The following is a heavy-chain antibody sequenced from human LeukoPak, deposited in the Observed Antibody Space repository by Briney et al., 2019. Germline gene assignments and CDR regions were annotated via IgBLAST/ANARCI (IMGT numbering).Heavy chain of an antibody. V-gene: IGHV3-9*01. CDR3: AKDPYDFWSGNFDY. J-gene: IGHJ4*02. D-gene: IGHD3-3*01. CDR2: ISWNSGSI. CDR1: GFTFDDYA. Sequence: PGGSLRLSCAASGFTFDDYAMHWVRQAPGKGLGWVSGISWNSGSIGYADSVKGRFTISRDNAKNSLYLQMNSLRAEDTALYYCAKDPYDFWSGNFDYWGQGTLVTVSS.